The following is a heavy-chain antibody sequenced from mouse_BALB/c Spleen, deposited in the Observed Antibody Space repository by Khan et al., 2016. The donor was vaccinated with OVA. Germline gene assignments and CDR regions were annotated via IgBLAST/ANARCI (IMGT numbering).Heavy chain of an antibody. CDR1: GYTFTSYV. J-gene: IGHJ3*01. D-gene: IGHD1-1*01. CDR3: SPVGTYCVSFAY. CDR2: IYPFNDDT. Sequence: EVQLQQSGPELVKPGASVKMSCKASGYTFTSYVMHWVKQKPGLGLEWIGYIYPFNDDTKYNEKFKGKATLTSDRSSSTAYMELSSLTSEDSAVYCGSPVGTYCVSFAYWGQGTLVTVSA. V-gene: IGHV1S136*01.